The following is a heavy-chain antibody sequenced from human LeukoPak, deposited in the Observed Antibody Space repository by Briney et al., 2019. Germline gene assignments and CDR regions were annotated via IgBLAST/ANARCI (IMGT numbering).Heavy chain of an antibody. D-gene: IGHD5-24*01. CDR1: GYTFTSFH. V-gene: IGHV1-46*01. J-gene: IGHJ4*02. CDR3: AREMATSGFDY. Sequence: ASVNVSCKASGYTFTSFHMHWVRQAPGQGLEWMGIINPSGGSTSYAQKFQGRVTMTRDTSTRVYMELSSLRSEDTAVYYCAREMATSGFDYWGQGTLVTVSS. CDR2: INPSGGST.